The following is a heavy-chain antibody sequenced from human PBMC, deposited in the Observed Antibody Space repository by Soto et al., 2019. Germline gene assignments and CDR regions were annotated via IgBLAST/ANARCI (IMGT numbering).Heavy chain of an antibody. D-gene: IGHD5-12*01. Sequence: EVQLVESGGGLVQPGGSLRLSCAASGFTVSSNYMSWVRQAPGKGLEWVSVIYSGGSTYYADSVKGRFTISRDNSKNTLYLQMNSLRAEDTAVYYCARDHGGNIVDTFHFGDWGQGTLVTVSS. CDR3: ARDHGGNIVDTFHFGD. CDR2: IYSGGST. J-gene: IGHJ4*02. V-gene: IGHV3-66*01. CDR1: GFTVSSNY.